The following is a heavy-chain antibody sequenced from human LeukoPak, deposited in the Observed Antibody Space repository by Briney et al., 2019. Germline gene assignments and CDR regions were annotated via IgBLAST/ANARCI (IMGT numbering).Heavy chain of an antibody. CDR1: GGSISSSSYY. CDR3: ASGTMIVVVTPLDI. CDR2: IYYSGST. Sequence: PSETLSLTCTVSGGSISSSSYYWGWIRQTPGKGLEWIGSIYYSGSTYYNPSLKSRVTISVDTSKNQFSLKLSSVTAADTAVYYCASGTMIVVVTPLDIWGQGTMVTVSS. J-gene: IGHJ3*02. D-gene: IGHD3-22*01. V-gene: IGHV4-39*07.